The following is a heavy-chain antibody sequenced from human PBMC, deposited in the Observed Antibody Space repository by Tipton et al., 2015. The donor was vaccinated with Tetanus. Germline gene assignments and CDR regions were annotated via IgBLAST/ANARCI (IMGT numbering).Heavy chain of an antibody. D-gene: IGHD3-3*01. CDR3: ARDSPYYDFGSGRIIADYYYYYGMDV. CDR2: IYTSGST. V-gene: IGHV4-4*07. CDR1: GGSISSYY. J-gene: IGHJ6*02. Sequence: TLSLTCTVSGGSISSYYWSWIRQPAGKGLEWIGRIYTSGSTNYNPSLKSRVTMSVDTSKNQFSLKLSSVTAADTAVYYCARDSPYYDFGSGRIIADYYYYYGMDVWGQGTTVTVSS.